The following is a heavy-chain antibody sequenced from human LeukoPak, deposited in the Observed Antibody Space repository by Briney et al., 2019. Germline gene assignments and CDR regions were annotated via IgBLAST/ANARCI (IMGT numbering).Heavy chain of an antibody. CDR1: GGSISSYY. J-gene: IGHJ4*02. V-gene: IGHV4-59*01. D-gene: IGHD3-9*01. Sequence: PSETLSLTCTASGGSISSYYWSWTRQPPGKGLEWIGYIYYSGSTNYNPSLKSRVTISVDTSKNQFSLKLSSVTAADTAVYYCARYPYQYYFDYWGQGTLVTVSS. CDR3: ARYPYQYYFDY. CDR2: IYYSGST.